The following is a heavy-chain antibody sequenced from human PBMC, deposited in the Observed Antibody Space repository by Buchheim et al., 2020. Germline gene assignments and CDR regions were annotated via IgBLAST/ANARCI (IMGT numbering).Heavy chain of an antibody. V-gene: IGHV4-4*02. CDR1: GDSVSGSSW. CDR2: IFHSGSS. CDR3: ARGGREIVGGAFDY. D-gene: IGHD1-26*01. Sequence: QVQLQESGPGLVKPSGTLSLTCAVSGDSVSGSSWWSWVRQSPGKGLEWIGEIFHSGSSTQNPSVRSRVTISLDTSKNQISLWLRSVTAADTAVYYCARGGREIVGGAFDYWGQGAL. J-gene: IGHJ4*02.